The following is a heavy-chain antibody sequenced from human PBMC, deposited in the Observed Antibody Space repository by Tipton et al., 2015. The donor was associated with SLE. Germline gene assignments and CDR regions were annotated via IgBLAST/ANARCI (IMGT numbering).Heavy chain of an antibody. CDR1: GGAISNYY. Sequence: TLSLTCTVSGGAISNYYWSWIRQPPGKGLEWIGYGYISHTGTTNYNPSFKSRVTMSVDTSKSQFSLKLTFVSAADTAIYYCARMGLCTTTTCNEGAFDVWGQGSMVTVSS. J-gene: IGHJ3*01. V-gene: IGHV4-59*01. CDR2: GYISHTGTT. D-gene: IGHD2-2*01. CDR3: ARMGLCTTTTCNEGAFDV.